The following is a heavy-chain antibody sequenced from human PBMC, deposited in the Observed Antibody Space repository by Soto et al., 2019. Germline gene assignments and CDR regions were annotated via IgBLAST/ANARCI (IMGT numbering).Heavy chain of an antibody. J-gene: IGHJ4*02. Sequence: QHGGSMRISCAASGLTFCSYWMHWVRQAPGKGLVWVSRINSDGSSTSYADSVKGRFTISRDNAKNTLYLQMNSLRAEDTAVYYCARDSPGSAAEVDYWGQGTLVTVSS. CDR1: GLTFCSYW. CDR3: ARDSPGSAAEVDY. V-gene: IGHV3-74*01. CDR2: INSDGSST. D-gene: IGHD6-13*01.